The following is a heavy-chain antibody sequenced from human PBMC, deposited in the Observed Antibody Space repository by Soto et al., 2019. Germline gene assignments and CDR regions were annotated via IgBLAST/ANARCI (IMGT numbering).Heavy chain of an antibody. CDR3: ARERYQVISDGMDV. CDR1: GYTFTGYY. V-gene: IGHV1-2*02. D-gene: IGHD2-2*01. J-gene: IGHJ6*02. Sequence: ASVKVSCKASGYTFTGYYVHWVREAPGQGLEWMGWINPETGATSYAQKFQGRVTLSRDTSINTAYLELSSLRFDDAAVYFCARERYQVISDGMDVWGQGTTVTVSS. CDR2: INPETGAT.